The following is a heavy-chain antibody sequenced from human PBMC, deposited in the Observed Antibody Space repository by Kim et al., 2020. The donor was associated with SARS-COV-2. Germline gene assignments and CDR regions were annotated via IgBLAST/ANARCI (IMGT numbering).Heavy chain of an antibody. D-gene: IGHD5-18*01. J-gene: IGHJ4*02. CDR2: ISSSGSTI. CDR1: GFTFSSYE. CDR3: ARDLGELWLPAFDY. Sequence: GGSLRLSCAASGFTFSSYEMNWVRQAPGKGLEWVSYISSSGSTIYYADSVKGRFTISRDNAKNSLYLQMNSLRAEDTAVYYCARDLGELWLPAFDYWGQGTLVTVSS. V-gene: IGHV3-48*03.